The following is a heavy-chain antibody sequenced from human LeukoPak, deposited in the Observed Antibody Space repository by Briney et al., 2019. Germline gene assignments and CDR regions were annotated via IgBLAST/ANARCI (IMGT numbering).Heavy chain of an antibody. V-gene: IGHV4-34*01. CDR1: GGSFSGYY. Sequence: SETLSLTCAVYGGSFSGYYWSWIRQPPGKGLEWIGEINHSGSTNYNPSLKSRVTISVDTSKNQFSLKLSSVTAADTAVYYCAEYYDSSGNDDAFDIWGQGTMVTVSS. CDR3: AEYYDSSGNDDAFDI. J-gene: IGHJ3*02. CDR2: INHSGST. D-gene: IGHD3-22*01.